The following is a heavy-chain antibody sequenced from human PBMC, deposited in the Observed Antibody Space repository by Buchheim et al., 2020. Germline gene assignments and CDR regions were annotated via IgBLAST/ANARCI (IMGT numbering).Heavy chain of an antibody. CDR2: IYYSGST. V-gene: IGHV4-30-4*01. J-gene: IGHJ6*02. D-gene: IGHD3-3*01. CDR3: ARDLRFLEWLFPSYYYYGMDV. Sequence: QVQLQESGPGLVKPSQTLSLTCTVSGGSISSGDYYWSWIRQPPGKGLEWIGYIYYSGSTYYNPSLKSRVTISVDTSKNQFSLKLSSVTAADTAVYYCARDLRFLEWLFPSYYYYGMDVWGQGTT. CDR1: GGSISSGDYY.